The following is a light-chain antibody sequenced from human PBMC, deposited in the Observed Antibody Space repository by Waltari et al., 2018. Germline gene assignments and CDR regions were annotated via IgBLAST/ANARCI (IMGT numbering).Light chain of an antibody. Sequence: QSALTQPASVSGSPGQSVTIFCAGPSNDVGGYNSVSWYQGHPGQAPRVIIYDVSDRPSGVSDRFSGSKSGNTASLTISGLQAEDEADYYCSSQSSNDVVLFGGGTQLTVL. V-gene: IGLV2-14*01. CDR1: SNDVGGYNS. CDR3: SSQSSNDVVL. CDR2: DVS. J-gene: IGLJ2*01.